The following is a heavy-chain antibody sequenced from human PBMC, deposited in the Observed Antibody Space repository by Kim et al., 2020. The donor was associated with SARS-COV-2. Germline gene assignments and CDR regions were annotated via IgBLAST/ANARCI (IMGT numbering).Heavy chain of an antibody. CDR3: ARTPPARRYCSGGSCKNWFDP. CDR2: ISSSGSTI. D-gene: IGHD2-15*01. CDR1: GFTFSDYY. V-gene: IGHV3-11*01. Sequence: GGSLRLSCAASGFTFSDYYMSWIRQAPGKGLEWVSYISSSGSTIYYADSVKGRFTISRDNAKNSLYLQMNSLRAEDTAVYYCARTPPARRYCSGGSCKNWFDPWGQGTLVTVSS. J-gene: IGHJ5*02.